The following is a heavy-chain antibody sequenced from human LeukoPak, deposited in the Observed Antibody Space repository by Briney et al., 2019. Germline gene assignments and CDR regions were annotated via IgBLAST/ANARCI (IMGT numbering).Heavy chain of an antibody. D-gene: IGHD3-22*01. J-gene: IGHJ4*02. CDR1: GFTFSSYS. V-gene: IGHV3-21*01. CDR2: ISSSSSYI. CDR3: ARDLDSSGYSPY. Sequence: GGSLRLSCAASGFTFSSYSMTWVRQAPGKGLEWVSFISSSSSYIYYADSVKGRFTISRDNAKSSLYLQMNSLRAEDTAVYYCARDLDSSGYSPYWGQGTLVTVSS.